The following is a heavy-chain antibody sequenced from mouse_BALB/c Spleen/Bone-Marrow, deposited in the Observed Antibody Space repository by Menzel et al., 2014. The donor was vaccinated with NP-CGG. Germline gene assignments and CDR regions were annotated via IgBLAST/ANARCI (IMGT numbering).Heavy chain of an antibody. CDR1: GYTFSSYW. Sequence: QVQLQQPGPELMKPGASVKISCKATGYTFSSYWIEWVKQRPGHGLEWIGEILPGSGNTHYNEKFKGKATFTADTSSNTAYMQLSSLTSEDSAVYYCPGQGFACWGQGTLVTVSA. V-gene: IGHV1-9*01. CDR2: ILPGSGNT. CDR3: PGQGFAC. J-gene: IGHJ3*01.